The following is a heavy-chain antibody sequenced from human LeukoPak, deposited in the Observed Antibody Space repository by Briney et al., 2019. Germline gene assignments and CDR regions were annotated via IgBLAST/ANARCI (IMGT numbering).Heavy chain of an antibody. CDR2: IYYSGST. D-gene: IGHD2-15*01. J-gene: IGHJ5*02. CDR3: ARADGYCRSGSCYSSNWFDP. V-gene: IGHV4-59*01. CDR1: GGSISSYY. Sequence: SETLSLTCTVSGGSISSYYWSWIRQPPGKGLEWIGYIYYSGSTNYNPSLKSRVTISVDTSKNQFSLKLSSVTVADTAVYYCARADGYCRSGSCYSSNWFDPWGQGTLVTVSS.